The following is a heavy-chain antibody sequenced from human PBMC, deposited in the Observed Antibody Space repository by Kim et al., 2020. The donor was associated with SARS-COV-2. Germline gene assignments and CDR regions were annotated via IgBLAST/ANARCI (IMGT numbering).Heavy chain of an antibody. Sequence: SVKVSCKTSGGTFSSYAISWVRQAPGQGLEWMGGIIPIFGTANYAQKFQGRVTITADESTSTAYMELSSLRSEDTAVYYCARSARVVPAAIRGGLGMRYWGQGTLVTVSS. D-gene: IGHD2-2*02. V-gene: IGHV1-69*13. J-gene: IGHJ4*02. CDR1: GGTFSSYA. CDR2: IIPIFGTA. CDR3: ARSARVVPAAIRGGLGMRY.